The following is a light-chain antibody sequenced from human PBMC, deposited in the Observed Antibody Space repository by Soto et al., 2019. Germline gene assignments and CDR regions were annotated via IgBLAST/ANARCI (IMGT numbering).Light chain of an antibody. CDR1: SSDVGRYNY. Sequence: QSALAQPASVSGSPGQSITISCTGTSSDVGRYNYVSWFQQHPGKAPKLTIYDVSNWPSGVSDRFSGSKSGNTASLTISGLQAEDEADYYCSSFTSSSTFVLGTGTKLTVL. CDR2: DVS. CDR3: SSFTSSSTFV. J-gene: IGLJ1*01. V-gene: IGLV2-14*01.